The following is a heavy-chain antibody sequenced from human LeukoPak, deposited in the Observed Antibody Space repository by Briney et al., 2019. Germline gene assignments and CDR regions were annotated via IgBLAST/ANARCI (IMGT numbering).Heavy chain of an antibody. CDR3: ARWTTLTTKALDY. CDR1: GFTFNIYS. V-gene: IGHV3-21*01. D-gene: IGHD4-17*01. CDR2: IGSSSENI. Sequence: PGGSLRLSCAASGFTFNIYSMTWVRQAPGKGLEWVSSIGSSSENIHYADSVRGRFTISRDNAKNSLFLQMSSLRAEDTAVYYCARWTTLTTKALDYWGQGTLVTVS. J-gene: IGHJ4*02.